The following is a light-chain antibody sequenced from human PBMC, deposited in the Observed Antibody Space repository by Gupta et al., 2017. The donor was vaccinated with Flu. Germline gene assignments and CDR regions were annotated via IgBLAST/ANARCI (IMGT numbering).Light chain of an antibody. CDR1: QDINDH. J-gene: IGKJ4*01. Sequence: DIQMTKSPSSLSASVGDRVTITCQASQDINDHLNWYHHKPGKAPELLIYATSYLETGVPSRFAGSGSGTYFTFTISSLQTEDIGTYYCQQYDYLPLAFGGGTKVEIK. CDR3: QQYDYLPLA. CDR2: ATS. V-gene: IGKV1-33*01.